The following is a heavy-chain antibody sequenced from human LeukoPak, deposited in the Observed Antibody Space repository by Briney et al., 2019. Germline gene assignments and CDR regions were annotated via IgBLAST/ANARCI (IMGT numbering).Heavy chain of an antibody. J-gene: IGHJ4*02. CDR3: ARTSPTSHFDF. Sequence: GGSLRLSCAASGFTFTTYWMHWVRQAPGKGLVWVSRINGDGSSSNYADSVKGRFTISRDNARNTLYLQMNSLRAEDTALYYCARTSPTSHFDFWGQGTLVTVSP. CDR1: GFTFTTYW. CDR2: INGDGSSS. D-gene: IGHD3-16*01. V-gene: IGHV3-74*01.